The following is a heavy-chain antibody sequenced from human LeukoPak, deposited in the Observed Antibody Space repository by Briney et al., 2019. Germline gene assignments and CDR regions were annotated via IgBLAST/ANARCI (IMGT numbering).Heavy chain of an antibody. CDR1: GGSFSGYY. D-gene: IGHD6-6*01. CDR2: INHSGST. V-gene: IGHV4-34*01. Sequence: SETLSLTCAVYGGSFSGYYWSWIRQPPGKGLEWIGEINHSGSTNYNPSLKSRVTISVDTSKNQFSLKPSSVTAADTAVYYCARGKYSSSHGFDYWGQGTLVTVSS. J-gene: IGHJ4*02. CDR3: ARGKYSSSHGFDY.